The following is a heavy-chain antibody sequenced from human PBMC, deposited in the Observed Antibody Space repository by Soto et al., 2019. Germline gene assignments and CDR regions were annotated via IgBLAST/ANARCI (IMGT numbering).Heavy chain of an antibody. CDR1: SVAFESLA. D-gene: IGHD3-22*01. CDR3: ATAHDSDIRGYQNWFDP. CDR2: IIPIFGKA. V-gene: IGHV1-69*13. J-gene: IGHJ5*02. Sequence: GVSVAVCCDECSVAFESLARRWSEQAPVQGLEWMGGIIPIFGKANYAQKFQGRVTITADESTSTAYMELSSLRSEDTAVCFCATAHDSDIRGYQNWFDPWGHPIVVTVTS.